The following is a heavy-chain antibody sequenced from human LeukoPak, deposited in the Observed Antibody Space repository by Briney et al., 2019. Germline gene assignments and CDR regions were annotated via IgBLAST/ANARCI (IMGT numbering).Heavy chain of an antibody. Sequence: GESLKISCKGSGYSFTSYRISWVRQMPGKGLEWMGRIDPSDSYTNYSPSLQGHVTISADKSISTVYLQWSSLKASDTAMYYCARHPYSSTWYDYWGQGTLVTVSS. V-gene: IGHV5-10-1*01. CDR1: GYSFTSYR. CDR2: IDPSDSYT. D-gene: IGHD6-13*01. CDR3: ARHPYSSTWYDY. J-gene: IGHJ4*02.